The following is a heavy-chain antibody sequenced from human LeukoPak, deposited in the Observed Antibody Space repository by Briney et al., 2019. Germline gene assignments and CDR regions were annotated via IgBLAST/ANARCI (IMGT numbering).Heavy chain of an antibody. CDR3: AKDRGYCSGGSCYYFDY. Sequence: GGSLRLSCAASGFTFSSYGMHWVRQAPGKGLEWVAVISYDGSNKYYADSVKGRFTISRDNSKNTLYLQMNSLRAEDTAVYYCAKDRGYCSGGSCYYFDYWGQGTLVTVSS. CDR2: ISYDGSNK. CDR1: GFTFSSYG. D-gene: IGHD2-15*01. V-gene: IGHV3-30*18. J-gene: IGHJ4*02.